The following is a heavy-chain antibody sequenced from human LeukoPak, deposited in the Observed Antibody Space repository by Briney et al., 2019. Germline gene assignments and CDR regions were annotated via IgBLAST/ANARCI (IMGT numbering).Heavy chain of an antibody. Sequence: GGSLRLSCADSGITFSRYWMSWVRQAPGKGLEWVANIKQDGSEKYYVDSVKGRFTISRDNAKNSLYLQMSSLRAEDTAVYYCARATSAYYYPDAFDIWGQGTMVTVSS. CDR1: GITFSRYW. D-gene: IGHD3-22*01. CDR3: ARATSAYYYPDAFDI. CDR2: IKQDGSEK. J-gene: IGHJ3*02. V-gene: IGHV3-7*03.